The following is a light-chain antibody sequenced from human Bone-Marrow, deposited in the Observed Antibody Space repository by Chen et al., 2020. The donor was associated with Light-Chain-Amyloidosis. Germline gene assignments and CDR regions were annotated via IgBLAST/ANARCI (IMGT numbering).Light chain of an antibody. CDR3: QSADSSGTYEVI. Sequence: SYELTQPPSVSVSPGQTARITCFGDDLPTKYAYWYQQKPGQAPVLVIHRDTERPSGISERFSGSSPGTTATLTISGVQAEDEADYHCQSADSSGTYEVIFGGGTKLTVL. CDR1: DLPTKY. J-gene: IGLJ2*01. V-gene: IGLV3-25*03. CDR2: RDT.